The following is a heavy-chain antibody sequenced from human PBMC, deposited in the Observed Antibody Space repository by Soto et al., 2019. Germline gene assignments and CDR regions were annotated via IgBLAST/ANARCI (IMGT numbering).Heavy chain of an antibody. Sequence: QEQLVESGGGVVQPGRSLRLSCAASGFTFSRHAMHWVRQAPGKGLEWVAVISYDGRNKYYADSVKGRFTISRDNSKNTLYLQMSSLRGEDTAVYYCARDDQGDYWGQGTLVTVSS. CDR2: ISYDGRNK. J-gene: IGHJ4*02. V-gene: IGHV3-30*04. CDR1: GFTFSRHA. CDR3: ARDDQGDY.